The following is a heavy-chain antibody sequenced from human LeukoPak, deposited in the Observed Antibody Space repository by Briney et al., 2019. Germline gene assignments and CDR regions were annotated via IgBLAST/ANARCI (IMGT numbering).Heavy chain of an antibody. CDR3: ASVVPATASLWLWDAFDI. CDR1: GGSISSGDYY. D-gene: IGHD2-2*01. Sequence: SETLSLTCTVSGGSISSGDYYWSWIRQPPGKGLEWIGYIYYSGSTNYNPSLKSRVTISVDTSKNQFSLKLSSVTAADTAVYYCASVVPATASLWLWDAFDIWGQGTMVTVSS. CDR2: IYYSGST. V-gene: IGHV4-61*08. J-gene: IGHJ3*02.